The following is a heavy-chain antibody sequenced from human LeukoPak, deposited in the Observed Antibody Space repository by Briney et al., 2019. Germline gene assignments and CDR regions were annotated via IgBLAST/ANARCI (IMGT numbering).Heavy chain of an antibody. Sequence: GGSLRLSCAASGFTFSSYGMHWVRQAPGKGLEGVAFIRYDGSNKYYADSVKGRFTISRDNSKNTLYLQMNSLRAEDTAVYYCAKDNDCSSTSCYTPCSGGSCYPDFDYWGQGTLVTVSS. J-gene: IGHJ4*02. CDR3: AKDNDCSSTSCYTPCSGGSCYPDFDY. D-gene: IGHD2-2*02. CDR1: GFTFSSYG. V-gene: IGHV3-30*02. CDR2: IRYDGSNK.